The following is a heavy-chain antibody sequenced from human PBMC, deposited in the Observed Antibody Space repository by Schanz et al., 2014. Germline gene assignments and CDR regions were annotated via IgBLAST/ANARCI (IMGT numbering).Heavy chain of an antibody. CDR3: ARIIDGDYLY. V-gene: IGHV1-69*04. D-gene: IGHD4-17*01. J-gene: IGHJ4*02. CDR2: IIPPLRQT. CDR1: GATFNSYA. Sequence: QVRLVQSGAEVKKSGSSVKVSCKSSGATFNSYAFGWVRQAPGQGFEWVGSIIPPLRQTRYAQKFEERVIITADTSTTTVYMDLASLTSDDTAVYFCARIIDGDYLYWGQGTLVTVSS.